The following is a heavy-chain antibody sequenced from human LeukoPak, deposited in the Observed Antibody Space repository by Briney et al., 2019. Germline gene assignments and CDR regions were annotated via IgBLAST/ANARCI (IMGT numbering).Heavy chain of an antibody. V-gene: IGHV3-7*01. CDR2: IKQDGSEK. J-gene: IGHJ4*02. CDR1: GFTFSSYW. D-gene: IGHD1-26*01. CDR3: ARDLIVGATHFDY. Sequence: GGSLRLSCAASGFTFSSYWMSWVRQAPGKGLEGVANIKQDGSEKYYVDSVKGRFTISRDNAKNSLYLQMNSLRAEDTAVYYCARDLIVGATHFDYWGQGTLVTVSS.